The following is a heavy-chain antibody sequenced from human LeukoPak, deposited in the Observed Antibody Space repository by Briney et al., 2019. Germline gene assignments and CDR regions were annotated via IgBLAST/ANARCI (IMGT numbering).Heavy chain of an antibody. CDR2: IYTSGTT. D-gene: IGHD2-2*01. CDR1: GGSFNSYY. J-gene: IGHJ5*02. CDR3: VRDGRGYCSSSSVCYSWFDP. Sequence: KSSELLSLPCPVSGGSFNSYYWSWIRQPAGKGLEWIGRIYTSGTTNYNPSLKSRVSMSVDTSKNQFSLKLSSLTAADTAVYYCVRDGRGYCSSSSVCYSWFDPWGQGTLVAVSS. V-gene: IGHV4-4*07.